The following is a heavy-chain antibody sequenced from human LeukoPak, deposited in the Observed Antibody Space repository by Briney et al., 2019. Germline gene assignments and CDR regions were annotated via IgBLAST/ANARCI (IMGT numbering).Heavy chain of an antibody. CDR1: GGSISSSSYY. CDR3: ARHPPSRYAGPLDY. D-gene: IGHD2-2*01. J-gene: IGHJ4*02. CDR2: IYYSGST. Sequence: SETLSLTCTGCGGSISSSSYYWDWIRQPPGKGLEWIGSIYYSGSTYYNPALKSRVTISVDTSKNQFSLKLSSVTAADTAAYYCARHPPSRYAGPLDYWGQGTLVTASS. V-gene: IGHV4-39*01.